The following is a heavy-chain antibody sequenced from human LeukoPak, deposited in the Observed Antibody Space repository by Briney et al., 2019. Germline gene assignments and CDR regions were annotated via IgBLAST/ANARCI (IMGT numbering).Heavy chain of an antibody. D-gene: IGHD6-19*01. J-gene: IGHJ4*02. CDR3: AKATTRDAQWLVLDY. CDR1: GFTFSSYA. CDR2: ISYDGSNK. V-gene: IGHV3-30-3*01. Sequence: GGSLRLSCAASGFTFSSYAMHWVRQAPGKGLEWVAVISYDGSNKYYADSVKGRFTISRDNSKNTLYLQMNSLRAEDTAVYYCAKATTRDAQWLVLDYWGQGTLVTVSS.